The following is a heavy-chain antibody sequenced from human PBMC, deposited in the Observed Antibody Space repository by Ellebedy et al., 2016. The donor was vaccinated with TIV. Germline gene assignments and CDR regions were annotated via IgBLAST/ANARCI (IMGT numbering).Heavy chain of an antibody. Sequence: SVKVSCXASGGTFSSYAISWVRQAPGQGLEWMGGIIPIFGTANYAQKFQGRVTITADESTSTAYMELSSLRSEDTAVYYCARSGEFHHDAFDIWGQGTMVTVSS. CDR2: IIPIFGTA. V-gene: IGHV1-69*13. D-gene: IGHD3-10*01. CDR1: GGTFSSYA. CDR3: ARSGEFHHDAFDI. J-gene: IGHJ3*02.